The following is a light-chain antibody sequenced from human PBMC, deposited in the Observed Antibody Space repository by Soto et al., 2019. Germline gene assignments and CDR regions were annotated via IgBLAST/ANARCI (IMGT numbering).Light chain of an antibody. CDR1: SGHSSYA. J-gene: IGLJ2*01. CDR3: QTWGTGIGV. CDR2: LNSDGSH. Sequence: QPVLTQSPSASASLGASVKLTCTLSSGHSSYAIAWHQQQPEKGPRYLMKLNSDGSHRKGDGIPDRFSGSSSGAEHYPTISSLQSEDEADYYCQTWGTGIGVFGGGTKLTVL. V-gene: IGLV4-69*01.